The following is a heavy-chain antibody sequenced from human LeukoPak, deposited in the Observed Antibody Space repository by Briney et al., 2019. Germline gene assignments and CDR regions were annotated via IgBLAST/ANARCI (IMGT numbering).Heavy chain of an antibody. J-gene: IGHJ4*02. CDR3: AKYRGGILVAGPFDY. CDR2: ISGDGGST. D-gene: IGHD6-13*01. V-gene: IGHV3-23*01. Sequence: GGSLRLSCAASGFTFSSYAMSWVRQAPGKGLEWVSGISGDGGSTYYADSMKGRFAISRDNSKNTLSLQMNSLRAEDTAVYYCAKYRGGILVAGPFDYWGQGTLVTVSS. CDR1: GFTFSSYA.